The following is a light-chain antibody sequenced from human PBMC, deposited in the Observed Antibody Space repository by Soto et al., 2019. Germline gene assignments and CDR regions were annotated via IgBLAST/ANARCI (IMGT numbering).Light chain of an antibody. CDR3: LQLYNFSWT. Sequence: IEMTQSPSSLAASFGDEVTITCGAGHTIMTYLNWYQLKPGKPPRLLIFAASNLQSGVPSRSRGSGSGTDFTLTISRLQPEDFETYYCLQLYNFSWTFGQGTKVDIK. V-gene: IGKV1-6*02. CDR1: HTIMTY. CDR2: AAS. J-gene: IGKJ1*01.